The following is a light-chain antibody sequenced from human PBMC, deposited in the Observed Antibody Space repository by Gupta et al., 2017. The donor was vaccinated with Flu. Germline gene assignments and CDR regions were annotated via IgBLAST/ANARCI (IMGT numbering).Light chain of an antibody. J-gene: IGLJ2*01. V-gene: IGLV1-40*01. CDR1: SSDFGSGFD. Sequence: QSVLTQPPSLSGPPGQRVPFSCTWSSSDFGSGFDVHWYQHLPGSAPKLLIYDTYNRPSGVPDRFSGFKSGTSASLAITGLQAEDEADYYCQTYDGSLSGSVFGGGTKLTVL. CDR2: DTY. CDR3: QTYDGSLSGSV.